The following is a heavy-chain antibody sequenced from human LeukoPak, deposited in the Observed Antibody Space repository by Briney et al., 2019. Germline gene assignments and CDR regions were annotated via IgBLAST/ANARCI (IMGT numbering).Heavy chain of an antibody. CDR3: AGAPRYYGSGSYFDY. CDR1: GGSISSGGYS. V-gene: IGHV4-30-2*01. D-gene: IGHD3-10*01. J-gene: IGHJ4*02. CDR2: IYHSGST. Sequence: SETLSLTCAVSGGSISSGGYSWSWIRQPPGKGLEWIGYIYHSGSTYYNPSLKSRVTISVDRSKNQFSLKLSSVTAADTAVYYCAGAPRYYGSGSYFDYWGQGTLVTVSS.